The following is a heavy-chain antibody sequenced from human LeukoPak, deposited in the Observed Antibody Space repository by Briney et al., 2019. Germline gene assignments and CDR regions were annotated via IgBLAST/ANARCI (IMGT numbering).Heavy chain of an antibody. CDR2: INPNSGGT. V-gene: IGHV1-2*02. J-gene: IGHJ4*02. Sequence: ASVKVSRNASGYTFTGYYMHWVRQAPGQGLEWMGWINPNSGGTNYAQKFQGRVTMTRDTSISTAYMELSRLRSDDTAVYYCAGDHGSGGGFDYWGQGTLVTVSS. D-gene: IGHD3-10*01. CDR1: GYTFTGYY. CDR3: AGDHGSGGGFDY.